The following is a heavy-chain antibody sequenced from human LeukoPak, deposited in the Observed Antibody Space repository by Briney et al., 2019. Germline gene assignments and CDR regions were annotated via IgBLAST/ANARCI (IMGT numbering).Heavy chain of an antibody. V-gene: IGHV4-39*01. CDR2: IYYSGST. CDR3: ARHPGYDILPYNWFDP. J-gene: IGHJ5*02. D-gene: IGHD3-9*01. CDR1: GGSISSSSYY. Sequence: PSETLSLTCTVSGGSISSSSYYWGWIRQPPGKGLEWIGSIYYSGSTYYNPSLKSRVTVSVDTSKNQFSLKLSSVTAADTAVYYCARHPGYDILPYNWFDPWGQGTLVTVSS.